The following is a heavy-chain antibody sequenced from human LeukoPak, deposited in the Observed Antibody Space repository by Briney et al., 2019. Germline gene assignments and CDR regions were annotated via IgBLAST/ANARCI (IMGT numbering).Heavy chain of an antibody. J-gene: IGHJ6*02. CDR2: IWYDGSNK. Sequence: SLRLSCAASGFTFSSYGMHWVRQAPGKGLEWVAVIWYDGSNKYYADSVKGRFTISRDNSKNTLYLQMNSLRAEDTAVYYCARVRYYYDSSGHMDVWGQGTTVTVSS. CDR1: GFTFSSYG. V-gene: IGHV3-33*01. CDR3: ARVRYYYDSSGHMDV. D-gene: IGHD3-22*01.